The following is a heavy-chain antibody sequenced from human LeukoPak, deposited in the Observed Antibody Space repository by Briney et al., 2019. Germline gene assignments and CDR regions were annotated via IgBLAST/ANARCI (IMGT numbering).Heavy chain of an antibody. CDR3: ATAGEYYYGSGSYYFDY. V-gene: IGHV1-24*01. J-gene: IGHJ4*02. D-gene: IGHD3-10*01. CDR2: XXPEDGET. Sequence: GXXPEDGETIYAQKFQGRVTMTEDTSTDTAYMELSSLRSEDTAVYYCATAGEYYYGSGSYYFDYWGQGTLVTVSS.